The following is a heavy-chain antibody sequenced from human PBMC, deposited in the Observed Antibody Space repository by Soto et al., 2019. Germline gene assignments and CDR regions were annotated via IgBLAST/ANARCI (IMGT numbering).Heavy chain of an antibody. Sequence: SETLSLTCTVSGGSISSYYWSWIRQPPGKGLEWIGYIYYSGSTNYNPSLKSRVTISVDTSKNQFSLKLSSVTAADTAVYYCARDARDYGGNSEYFDYWGQGTLVTVSS. J-gene: IGHJ4*02. CDR3: ARDARDYGGNSEYFDY. CDR1: GGSISSYY. D-gene: IGHD2-21*02. CDR2: IYYSGST. V-gene: IGHV4-59*01.